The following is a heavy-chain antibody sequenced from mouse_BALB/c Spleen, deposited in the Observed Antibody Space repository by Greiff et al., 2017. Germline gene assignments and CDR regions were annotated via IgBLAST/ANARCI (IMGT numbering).Heavy chain of an antibody. D-gene: IGHD2-9*01. CDR2: IYPGDGST. V-gene: IGHV1S56*01. J-gene: IGHJ3*01. Sequence: QVQLKQSGPELVKPGASVKMSCKASGYTFTSYYIHWVKQRPGQGLEWIGWIYPGDGSTKYNEKFKGKTTLTADKSSSTAYMLLSSLTSEDSAIYFCARPYYGYDVAWFAYWGQGTLVTVSA. CDR1: GYTFTSYY. CDR3: ARPYYGYDVAWFAY.